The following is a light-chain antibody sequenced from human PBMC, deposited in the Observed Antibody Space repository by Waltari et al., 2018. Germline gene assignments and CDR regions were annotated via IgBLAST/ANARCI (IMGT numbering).Light chain of an antibody. J-gene: IGLJ2*01. Sequence: CYQQRPGKAPKLMIDDFSYRPSGISSRFSGSKSGSTASLTIYGLQAEDEADYYCSSFTSASTVGVIFGGGTKLTVL. V-gene: IGLV2-14*03. CDR3: SSFTSASTVGVI. CDR2: DFS.